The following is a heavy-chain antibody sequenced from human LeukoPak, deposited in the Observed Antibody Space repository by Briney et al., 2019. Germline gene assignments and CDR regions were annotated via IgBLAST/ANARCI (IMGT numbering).Heavy chain of an antibody. CDR2: ISWNSGSI. J-gene: IGHJ4*02. V-gene: IGHV3-9*01. D-gene: IGHD3-10*01. CDR3: AKGLSMVRGLDY. CDR1: GFTFDDYA. Sequence: PGRSLRLSCAASGFTFDDYAMHWVRQGPGKGLEWVSGISWNSGSIAYADSVKGRFTISRDNAKSSLYMQMDSVRAEDTASYYCAKGLSMVRGLDYWGQGTLVTVSS.